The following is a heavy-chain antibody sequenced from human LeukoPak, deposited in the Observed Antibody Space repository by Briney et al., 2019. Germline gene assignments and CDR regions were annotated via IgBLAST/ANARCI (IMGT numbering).Heavy chain of an antibody. V-gene: IGHV4-31*03. CDR3: ARDPYYYDSSDYLV. CDR2: IYYTGSP. J-gene: IGHJ4*02. D-gene: IGHD3-22*01. Sequence: SQTLSLTCTVSGGSISSGGYYWSWIRQHPGKGLEWIGYIYYTGSPYYNPSPKSRVTISVDTSKNQFSLKLRSVTAADTAVYYCARDPYYYDSSDYLVWGQGTLVTVSS. CDR1: GGSISSGGYY.